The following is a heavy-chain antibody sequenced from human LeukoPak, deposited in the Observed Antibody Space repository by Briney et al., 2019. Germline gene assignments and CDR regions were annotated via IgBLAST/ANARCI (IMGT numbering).Heavy chain of an antibody. CDR2: IRSKANSYAT. V-gene: IGHV3-73*01. Sequence: PGGSLRLSCAASGFTFSGSAMHWVRQASGKGLEWVGRIRSKANSYATAYAASVKGRFTISRDDSKNTAYLQMNSLKTEDTAVYYCAREVLLWFGESPPYFDYWGQGTLVTVSS. J-gene: IGHJ4*02. D-gene: IGHD3-10*01. CDR3: AREVLLWFGESPPYFDY. CDR1: GFTFSGSA.